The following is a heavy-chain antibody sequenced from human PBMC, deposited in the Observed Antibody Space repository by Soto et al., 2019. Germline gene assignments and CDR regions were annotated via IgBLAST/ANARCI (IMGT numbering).Heavy chain of an antibody. CDR2: IIPIFGTP. D-gene: IGHD3-10*01. CDR1: GGIFSTYA. V-gene: IGHV1-69*01. Sequence: QVQLVQSGAEVKKPGSSVKVSCKASGGIFSTYAISRLRQAPGQGLEWMGGIIPIFGTPNYAQRFQGRVTITAAESTSTAYMELSRLRSEDTAVYYCARDRDDYGSGNYYNRIDFWGQGTLVTVSS. CDR3: ARDRDDYGSGNYYNRIDF. J-gene: IGHJ4*02.